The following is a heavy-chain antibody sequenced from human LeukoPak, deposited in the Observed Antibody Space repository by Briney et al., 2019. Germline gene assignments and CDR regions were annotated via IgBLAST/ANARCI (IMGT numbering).Heavy chain of an antibody. D-gene: IGHD1-26*01. CDR1: GFSFSSYE. V-gene: IGHV3-48*03. CDR2: IISSATNI. Sequence: GGSLRLSCAASGFSFSSYEMNWVRLAPGKVLEWVSHIISSATNISYADSVKGRFTISRDNAKNPLYLQTNGLRAEDTAVYYCAKEGSYDALDIWGQGTMVTVSS. J-gene: IGHJ3*02. CDR3: AKEGSYDALDI.